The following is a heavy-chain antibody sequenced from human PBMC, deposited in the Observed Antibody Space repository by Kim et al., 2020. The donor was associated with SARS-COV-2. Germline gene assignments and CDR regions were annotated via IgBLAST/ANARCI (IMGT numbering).Heavy chain of an antibody. CDR3: ARDIAAAGTYYGMDV. CDR1: GFTFSSYA. D-gene: IGHD6-13*01. CDR2: ISYDGSNK. Sequence: GGSLRLSCAASGFTFSSYAMHWVRQALGKGLEWVAVISYDGSNKYYADSVKGRFTISRDNSKNTLYLQMNSLRAEDTAVYYCARDIAAAGTYYGMDVWGQGTTVTVSS. J-gene: IGHJ6*02. V-gene: IGHV3-30*04.